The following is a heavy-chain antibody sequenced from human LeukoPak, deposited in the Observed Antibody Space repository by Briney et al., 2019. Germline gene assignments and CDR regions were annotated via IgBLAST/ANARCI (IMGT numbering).Heavy chain of an antibody. V-gene: IGHV3-30*18. D-gene: IGHD5-18*01. Sequence: GGSLRLSCAASGFTFSTYGMHWVRQAPGKGLEWVAVTSYDGSDKFYADSVKGRFTISRDNSKKTLYLQMNSLRAEDTAVYYCAKDYQAHLWPRGFHYWGQGTLVTVSS. CDR1: GFTFSTYG. CDR3: AKDYQAHLWPRGFHY. CDR2: TSYDGSDK. J-gene: IGHJ4*02.